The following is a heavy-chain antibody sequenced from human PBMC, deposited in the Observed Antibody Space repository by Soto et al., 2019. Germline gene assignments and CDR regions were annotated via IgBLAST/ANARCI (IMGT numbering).Heavy chain of an antibody. CDR3: ATGGGWLTDY. V-gene: IGHV4-59*11. CDR2: IHNTGGT. D-gene: IGHD6-19*01. J-gene: IGHJ4*02. CDR1: GASISNHY. Sequence: QVQLQESGPRLMKPSETLSLTCTVSGASISNHYCQWFRQPPGKGLEWIGYIHNTGGTNYNPSLKSPVTISLETSKYQFSLKLTSVTVADTAVYYCATGGGWLTDYWGQGIRVTVSS.